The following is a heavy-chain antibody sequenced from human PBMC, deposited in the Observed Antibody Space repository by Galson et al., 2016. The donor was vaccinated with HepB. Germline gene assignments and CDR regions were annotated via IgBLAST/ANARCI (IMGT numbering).Heavy chain of an antibody. CDR1: GFTFSRYA. D-gene: IGHD3-10*01. V-gene: IGHV3-23*01. CDR3: AKIIMVQGGFYFYGMSV. J-gene: IGHJ6*02. CDR2: ISGNGGST. Sequence: SLRLSCAASGFTFSRYAMSWVRQAPGKGLEWVSTISGNGGSTYSADSVTGRFTISTDNSKTTLYLQMNGLRADDTAVYYCAKIIMVQGGFYFYGMSVWGQGTTVTVSS.